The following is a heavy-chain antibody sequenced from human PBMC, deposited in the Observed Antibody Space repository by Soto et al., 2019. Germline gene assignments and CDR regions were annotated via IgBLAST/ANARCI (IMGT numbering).Heavy chain of an antibody. D-gene: IGHD3-10*01. CDR3: VKPILEKRGGLVFDH. V-gene: IGHV3-64D*06. J-gene: IGHJ4*02. CDR2: ISSNGGST. Sequence: GGSLRLSCSASGFTFSSYAMHWVRQAPGKGLEYVSAISSNGGSTYYADSVKGRFTISRDNSKNTLYLQMSSLRAEDTAVYYCVKPILEKRGGLVFDHWGQGTLVTVSS. CDR1: GFTFSSYA.